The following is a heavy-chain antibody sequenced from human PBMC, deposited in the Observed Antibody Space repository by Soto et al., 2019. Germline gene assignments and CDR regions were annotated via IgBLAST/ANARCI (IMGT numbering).Heavy chain of an antibody. J-gene: IGHJ3*01. V-gene: IGHV3-53*01. CDR2: FLIGGDT. CDR1: GFVVTDYY. D-gene: IGHD3-3*01. Sequence: GGSLRLSCAASGFVVTDYYMSWVRQAPGKGLEWVAVFLIGGDTHYGESVKGRFTISRDNSKNTLYLQMNSLRAEDTAVYYCAREALWSGRLPLDACDLWGQGTMVTVSS. CDR3: AREALWSGRLPLDACDL.